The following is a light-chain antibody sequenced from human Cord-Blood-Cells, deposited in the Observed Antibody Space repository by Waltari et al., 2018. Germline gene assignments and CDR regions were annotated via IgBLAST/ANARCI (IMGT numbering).Light chain of an antibody. V-gene: IGKV4-1*01. CDR3: QQYYSTPT. J-gene: IGKJ1*01. CDR1: QSVLYSSNNKNY. Sequence: DLVMTQSPDSLAVSLGERATIHCKSSQSVLYSSNNKNYLAWYQQKPGQPPKLLIYWASTRKSGVPDRFSGSGSGTDFTLTISSLQAEDVAVYYCQQYYSTPTFGQGTKVEIK. CDR2: WAS.